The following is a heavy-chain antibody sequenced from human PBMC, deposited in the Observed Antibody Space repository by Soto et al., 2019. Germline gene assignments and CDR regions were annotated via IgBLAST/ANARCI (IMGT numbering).Heavy chain of an antibody. CDR3: ARDYCGGDCYSPYNWFDP. Sequence: PSETLSLTCTVSGGSISSYYWSWIRQPPGKGLEWIGYIYYSGSTNYNPSLKSRVTISVDTSKNQFSLKLSSVTVADTAVYYCARDYCGGDCYSPYNWFDPWGQGTLVTVSS. CDR1: GGSISSYY. CDR2: IYYSGST. V-gene: IGHV4-59*01. J-gene: IGHJ5*02. D-gene: IGHD2-21*02.